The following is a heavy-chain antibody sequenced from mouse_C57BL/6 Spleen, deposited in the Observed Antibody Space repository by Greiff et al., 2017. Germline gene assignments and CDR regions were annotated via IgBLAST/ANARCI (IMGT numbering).Heavy chain of an antibody. CDR2: IRNKANGYTT. D-gene: IGHD1-1*01. Sequence: EVKLVESGGGLVQPGGSLSLSCAASGFTFTDYYMSWVRQPPGKALEWLGFIRNKANGYTTEYSASVKGRFTISRDNSQSILYLQMNALRAEDSATYYCARYRDSSYRYFDYWGQGTTLTVSS. CDR1: GFTFTDYY. CDR3: ARYRDSSYRYFDY. J-gene: IGHJ2*01. V-gene: IGHV7-3*01.